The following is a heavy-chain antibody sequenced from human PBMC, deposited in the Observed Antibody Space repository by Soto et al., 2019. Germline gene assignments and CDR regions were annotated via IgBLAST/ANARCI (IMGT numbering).Heavy chain of an antibody. V-gene: IGHV3-30*18. J-gene: IGHJ6*02. CDR3: AKGILSATIGPYAMDV. CDR1: GFGFSSYA. Sequence: QVQLVESGGGVVQPGASLRLSCEASGFGFSSYAMHWVRQAPGKGLEWVGVISYDGNYIYYADSVKGRFTISRDNSKNTLYVQVNSLRPEDTAVYYCAKGILSATIGPYAMDVWGQGTTVTVSS. D-gene: IGHD3-16*01. CDR2: ISYDGNYI.